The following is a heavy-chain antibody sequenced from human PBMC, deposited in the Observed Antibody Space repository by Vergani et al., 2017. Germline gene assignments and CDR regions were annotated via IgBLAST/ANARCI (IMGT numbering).Heavy chain of an antibody. D-gene: IGHD5-12*01. V-gene: IGHV3-74*01. CDR1: GFTFSNYW. Sequence: EVQLVESGGGLVQPGGSLRLSCAASGFTFSNYWINWVRQAPGKGLVWVSRFNSDGSSTSYADSVKGRFTISRDNAKNTLYLQMTSLRAEDTAVYYCARTYSGYDRTFDYWGQGTLVTVSS. J-gene: IGHJ4*02. CDR3: ARTYSGYDRTFDY. CDR2: FNSDGSST.